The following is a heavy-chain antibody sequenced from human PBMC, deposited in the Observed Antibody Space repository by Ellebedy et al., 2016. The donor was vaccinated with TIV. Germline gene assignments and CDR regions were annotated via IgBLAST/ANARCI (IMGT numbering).Heavy chain of an antibody. CDR2: ISGSGGST. J-gene: IGHJ4*02. V-gene: IGHV3-23*01. CDR1: GFTFSSYA. Sequence: GESLKISXAASGFTFSSYAMSWVRQAPGKGLEWVSAISGSGGSTYYADSVKGRFTISRDNSKNTLYLQMNSLRAEDTAVYYCAKDHSGSYLNHLPLYYFDYWGQGTLVTVSS. D-gene: IGHD1-26*01. CDR3: AKDHSGSYLNHLPLYYFDY.